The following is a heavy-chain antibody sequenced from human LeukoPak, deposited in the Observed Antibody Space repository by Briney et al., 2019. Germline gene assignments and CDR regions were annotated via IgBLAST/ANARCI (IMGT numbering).Heavy chain of an antibody. J-gene: IGHJ4*02. CDR2: IYYSGST. V-gene: IGHV4-39*01. D-gene: IGHD3-3*01. CDR1: GGSISSSSYY. CDR3: ARQSLWAHYDFWSGYYFDY. Sequence: PSETLSLTCTVSGGSISSSSYYWGWLRQPPGKGLEWIVSIYYSGSTYYNPSLKGRVTISVDTSKNQFSLKLSSVTAADTAVYYCARQSLWAHYDFWSGYYFDYWGQGTLVTVSS.